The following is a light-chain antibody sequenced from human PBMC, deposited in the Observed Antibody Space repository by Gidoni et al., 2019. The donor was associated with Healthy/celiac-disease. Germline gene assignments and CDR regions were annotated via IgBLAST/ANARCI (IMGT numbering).Light chain of an antibody. CDR3: QQRSNWPPGYT. V-gene: IGKV3-11*01. Sequence: EIVLTQSRATLSLATGERATLSCRASQSVSRYLAWYQQKPGQDPRLLIYGASNRATGIPARFSGSWSGTYFTLTISSLEPEDFAVYYCQQRSNWPPGYTFGQGTKLEIK. CDR1: QSVSRY. CDR2: GAS. J-gene: IGKJ2*01.